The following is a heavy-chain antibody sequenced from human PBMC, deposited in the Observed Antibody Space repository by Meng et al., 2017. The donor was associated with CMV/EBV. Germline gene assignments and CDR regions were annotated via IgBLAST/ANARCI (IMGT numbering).Heavy chain of an antibody. CDR3: ARDLQLFRSSWHPVDI. V-gene: IGHV3-33*01. Sequence: GESLKISCAASGFTFSSYGMHWVRQAPGKGLEWVAVIWYDGSNKYYADSVKGRFTISRDNSKNTLYLQMNSLRAEDTAVYYCARDLQLFRSSWHPVDIWGQGTMVTVSS. CDR2: IWYDGSNK. J-gene: IGHJ3*02. CDR1: GFTFSSYG. D-gene: IGHD6-13*01.